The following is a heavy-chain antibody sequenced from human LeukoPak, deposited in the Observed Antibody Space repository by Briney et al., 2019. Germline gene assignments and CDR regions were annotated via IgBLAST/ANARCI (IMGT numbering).Heavy chain of an antibody. D-gene: IGHD3-22*01. Sequence: SETLSLACTVSGGSISSGSYYWSWIRQPAGKGLEWIGRIYTSGNTNYNPSLKSRVTISVDTSKNHFSLKLSSVTAADTAVYYCARANPRGYYYDSSGGRFDYWGQGTLVTVSS. V-gene: IGHV4-61*02. CDR1: GGSISSGSYY. CDR3: ARANPRGYYYDSSGGRFDY. CDR2: IYTSGNT. J-gene: IGHJ4*02.